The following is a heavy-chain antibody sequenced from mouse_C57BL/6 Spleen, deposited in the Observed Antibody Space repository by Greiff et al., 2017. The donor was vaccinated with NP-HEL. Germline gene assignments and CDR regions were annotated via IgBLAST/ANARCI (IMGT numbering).Heavy chain of an antibody. CDR1: GYTFTSYW. V-gene: IGHV1-72*01. Sequence: QVQLQQSGAELVKPGASVKLSCKASGYTFTSYWMHWVKQRPGRGLEWIGRIDPNSGGTKYNEKFKSKATLTVDKPSSTAYMQLSSLTSEDSAVYYCAREGVITTVVAPFDYWGQGTTLTVSS. CDR2: IDPNSGGT. D-gene: IGHD1-1*01. CDR3: AREGVITTVVAPFDY. J-gene: IGHJ2*01.